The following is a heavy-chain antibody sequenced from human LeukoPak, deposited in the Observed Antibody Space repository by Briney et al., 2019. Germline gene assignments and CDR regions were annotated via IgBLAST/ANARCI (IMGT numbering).Heavy chain of an antibody. J-gene: IGHJ5*02. Sequence: GGSLRLSCAASGFTFSNYSMNWVRQAPGKGLEWVSYISSNSRTIYYGDFVKGRFTISRDNARNSLYQQMNSLRAEDTAVYYCARKFDCSSTSCEGAWGQGTLVTVSS. CDR3: ARKFDCSSTSCEGA. CDR2: ISSNSRTI. CDR1: GFTFSNYS. V-gene: IGHV3-48*01. D-gene: IGHD2-2*01.